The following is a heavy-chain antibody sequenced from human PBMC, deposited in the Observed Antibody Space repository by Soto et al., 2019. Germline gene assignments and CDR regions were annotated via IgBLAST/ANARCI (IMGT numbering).Heavy chain of an antibody. Sequence: SETLSLTCTVSGGSITISNYWGWIRQPPGKGLEWIGSIHYSGSTYYNSSLKSRVTISVDTSRNQFSLKLSSVTAADTAVYYCASSRVVTATSFDIWGQGTMVTVSS. J-gene: IGHJ3*02. D-gene: IGHD2-21*02. CDR3: ASSRVVTATSFDI. CDR1: GGSITISNY. CDR2: IHYSGST. V-gene: IGHV4-39*01.